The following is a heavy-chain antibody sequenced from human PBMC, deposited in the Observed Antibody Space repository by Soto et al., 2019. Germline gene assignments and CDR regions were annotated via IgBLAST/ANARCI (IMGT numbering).Heavy chain of an antibody. D-gene: IGHD3-9*01. Sequence: PSETLSLTCTVSGGSISSGDYYWSWIRQPPGKGLEWIGYIYYSGSTYYNPSLKSRVTISVDTSKNQFSLKLSSVTAADTAVYYCARGAYYDILTGPLNFDYWGQGTLVTVSS. J-gene: IGHJ4*02. V-gene: IGHV4-30-4*01. CDR2: IYYSGST. CDR1: GGSISSGDYY. CDR3: ARGAYYDILTGPLNFDY.